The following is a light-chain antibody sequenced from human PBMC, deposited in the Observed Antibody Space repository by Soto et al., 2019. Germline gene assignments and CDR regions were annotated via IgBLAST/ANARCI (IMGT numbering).Light chain of an antibody. CDR3: GSYTTSSNYV. CDR2: DVS. J-gene: IGLJ1*01. CDR1: ISDVGSYNY. V-gene: IGLV2-14*03. Sequence: QSVLTQPASVSGSPGQSITFSCTGTISDVGSYNYVSWYQQYPGKAPKLMIYDVSTRPSGVSDRFSGSKSGNTASLTISGLRAEDEADYYCGSYTTSSNYVFGTGTKLTVL.